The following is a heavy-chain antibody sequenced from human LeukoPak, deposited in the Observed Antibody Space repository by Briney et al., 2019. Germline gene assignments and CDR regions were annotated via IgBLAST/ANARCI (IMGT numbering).Heavy chain of an antibody. V-gene: IGHV4-61*02. CDR3: ARDQGPRGEWFDP. D-gene: IGHD3-16*01. J-gene: IGHJ5*02. CDR2: MYTTGST. CDR1: GGSISSGSYY. Sequence: PSETLSLTCTVSGGSISSGSYYWSCIRQPAGKGLEYIGRMYTTGSTNYNPSLKSRVTISVDTSKNQFSLKLTSVTAADTAVYYCARDQGPRGEWFDPWGQGTLVTVSS.